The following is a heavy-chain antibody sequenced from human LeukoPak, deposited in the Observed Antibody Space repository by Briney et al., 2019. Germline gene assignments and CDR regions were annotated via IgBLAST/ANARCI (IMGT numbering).Heavy chain of an antibody. V-gene: IGHV3-21*01. CDR3: ARASEPYSSGPVGY. Sequence: GGSLRLSCAASGFTFSSYNMNWVRQAPGKGLEWVSSISTSSTYIYYADSVKGRFTISRDNSKNTLYLQMNSLRAEDTAVYYCARASEPYSSGPVGYWGQGTLVTVSS. CDR1: GFTFSSYN. CDR2: ISTSSTYI. J-gene: IGHJ4*02. D-gene: IGHD6-19*01.